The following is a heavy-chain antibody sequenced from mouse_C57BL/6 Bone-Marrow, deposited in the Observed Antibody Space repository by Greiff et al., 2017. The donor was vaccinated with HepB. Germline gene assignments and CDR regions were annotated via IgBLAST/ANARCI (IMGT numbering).Heavy chain of an antibody. CDR3: TITTVVAYYYAMDY. J-gene: IGHJ4*01. V-gene: IGHV14-2*01. Sequence: EVQLVESGAELVKPGASVKLSCTASGFNIKDYYMHWVKQRTEQGLEWIGRIDPEDGETKYAPKFQGKATITADTSSNTAYLQLSSLTSEDTAVYYCTITTVVAYYYAMDYWGQGTSVTVSS. CDR1: GFNIKDYY. CDR2: IDPEDGET. D-gene: IGHD1-1*01.